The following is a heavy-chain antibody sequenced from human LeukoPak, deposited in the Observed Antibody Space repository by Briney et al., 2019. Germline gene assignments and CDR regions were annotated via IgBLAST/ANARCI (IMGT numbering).Heavy chain of an antibody. Sequence: PGRSLTLSCAASGFTFSSFGMHWVRQAPGKGLEWVAVIWYDASNKYYADSVKGRFTISRDNSKNTLYLQMSSLRDDDTAVYYCVRGVGVSRFNYLDSWGQGTLVVVSS. CDR2: IWYDASNK. CDR1: GFTFSSFG. CDR3: VRGVGVSRFNYLDS. D-gene: IGHD6-13*01. V-gene: IGHV3-33*01. J-gene: IGHJ4*02.